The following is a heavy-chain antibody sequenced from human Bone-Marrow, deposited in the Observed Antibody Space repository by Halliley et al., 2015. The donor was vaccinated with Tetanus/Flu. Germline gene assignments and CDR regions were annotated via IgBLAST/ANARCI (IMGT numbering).Heavy chain of an antibody. Sequence: QMQLVQSGAEVKKPGASVKVSCKASGYSFTYHGINWVQQAPGQGLEWMGWISATDGNTHYAHNVQGRVTLTTDSSTSTAYMELRSLRSGDTAVYYCAGVTIFGVVSDFDSWGQGTLVTVSS. D-gene: IGHD3-3*01. CDR1: GYSFTYHG. CDR2: ISATDGNT. V-gene: IGHV1-18*04. CDR3: AGVTIFGVVSDFDS. J-gene: IGHJ4*02.